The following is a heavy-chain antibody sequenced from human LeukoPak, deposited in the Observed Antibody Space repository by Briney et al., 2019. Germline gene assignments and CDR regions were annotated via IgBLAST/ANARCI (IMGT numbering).Heavy chain of an antibody. Sequence: GGSLRLSCAASGFSFSSSWMTWVRQAPGKGLEWVATIKQDGSEKFYVNSVKGRFTISSDNTKDSLHLQMNIMSADDTAVYYWASLWDVGDCGQGTLVTVSS. J-gene: IGHJ4*02. CDR1: GFSFSSSW. CDR3: ASLWDVGD. CDR2: IKQDGSEK. D-gene: IGHD1-26*01. V-gene: IGHV3-7*02.